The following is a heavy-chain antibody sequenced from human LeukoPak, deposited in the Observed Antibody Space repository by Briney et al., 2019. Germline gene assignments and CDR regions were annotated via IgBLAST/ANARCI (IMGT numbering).Heavy chain of an antibody. D-gene: IGHD3-3*01. CDR3: ARAITIFGVVIDYFDY. CDR2: IKQDGSAK. Sequence: PGGALRLSCAAPGFTFSSDWMSWVRQAPGKGLEWVANIKQDGSAKYYVDSVKGRFTISRDNAKNSLYLQMNSLRAEDTAVYYCARAITIFGVVIDYFDYWGQGTLVTVSS. J-gene: IGHJ4*02. V-gene: IGHV3-7*01. CDR1: GFTFSSDW.